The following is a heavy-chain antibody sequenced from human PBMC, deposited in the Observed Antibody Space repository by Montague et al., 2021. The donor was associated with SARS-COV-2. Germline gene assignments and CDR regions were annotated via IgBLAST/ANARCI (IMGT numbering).Heavy chain of an antibody. Sequence: SRSLSLSASGFTFSSYEMNWVRQAPGKGLEWVSYISSSGSTIYYADSVKGRFTISRDNAKNSLYLQMSSLRAEDTAVYYCARADTAMVIYFDYWGQGTLVTVSS. CDR3: ARADTAMVIYFDY. J-gene: IGHJ4*02. CDR1: GFTFSSYE. V-gene: IGHV3-48*03. CDR2: ISSSGSTI. D-gene: IGHD5-18*01.